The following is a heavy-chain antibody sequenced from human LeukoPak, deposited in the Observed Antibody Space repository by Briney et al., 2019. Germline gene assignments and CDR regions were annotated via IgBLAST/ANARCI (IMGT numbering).Heavy chain of an antibody. J-gene: IGHJ4*02. CDR1: GFTFSSYA. Sequence: GRSLRLSCAASGFTFSSYAISWVRQAPGQGLEWMGRIIPILGIANYAQKFQGRVTITADKSTSTAYMELSSLRSEDTAVYYCAAPITGTTSSYYFDYWGQGTLVTVSS. CDR3: AAPITGTTSSYYFDY. D-gene: IGHD1-20*01. CDR2: IIPILGIA. V-gene: IGHV1-69*04.